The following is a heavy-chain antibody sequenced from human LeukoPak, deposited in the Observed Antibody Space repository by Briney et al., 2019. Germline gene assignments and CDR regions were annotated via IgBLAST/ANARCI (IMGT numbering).Heavy chain of an antibody. D-gene: IGHD6-19*01. J-gene: IGHJ4*02. V-gene: IGHV3-30*02. CDR2: IRYDGSNK. Sequence: PGGSLRLSCAASGFTFSSYGMHWVRQAPGKGLEWVAFIRYDGSNKYYADSVKGRFTISSDNSKNTLYLQMNSLRAEDTAVYYCAKDPGIAVAGYFDYWGQGTLVTVSS. CDR1: GFTFSSYG. CDR3: AKDPGIAVAGYFDY.